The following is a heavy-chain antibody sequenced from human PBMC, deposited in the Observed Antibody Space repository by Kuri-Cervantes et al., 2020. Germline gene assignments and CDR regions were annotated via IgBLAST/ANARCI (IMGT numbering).Heavy chain of an antibody. V-gene: IGHV4-39*01. CDR2: IYYSGST. Sequence: SETLSLTCTVSGGSISSSSYYWGWIRQPPGKGLEWIGSIYYSGSTYYNPSLKSRVTISVDTSKNQFSLKLSSVTAADTAVYYCARGSDYYDSSGYLFGGWVDYFDYWGQGTLVTVSS. D-gene: IGHD3-22*01. CDR3: ARGSDYYDSSGYLFGGWVDYFDY. CDR1: GGSISSSSYY. J-gene: IGHJ4*02.